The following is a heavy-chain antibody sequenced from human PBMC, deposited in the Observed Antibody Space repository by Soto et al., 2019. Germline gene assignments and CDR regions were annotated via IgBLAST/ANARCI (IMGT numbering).Heavy chain of an antibody. CDR2: ISAGSEGA. CDR1: GFTFSSHA. V-gene: IGHV3-23*01. Sequence: EVQLLESGGGLVQPGGAVRLSCAASGFTFSSHAMGWVRQAPGKGLEWISSISAGSEGAYYADSVKGRFTISRDNSNNPLYLQMNSLRAEDTAVYYCARDLWWYLHWGQGTLVTVSS. J-gene: IGHJ4*02. D-gene: IGHD2-15*01. CDR3: ARDLWWYLH.